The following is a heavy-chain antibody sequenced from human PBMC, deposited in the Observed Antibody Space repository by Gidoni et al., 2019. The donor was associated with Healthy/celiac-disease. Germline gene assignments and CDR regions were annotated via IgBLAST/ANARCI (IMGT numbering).Heavy chain of an antibody. CDR1: GYTFTSYG. CDR2: ISAYNGNT. D-gene: IGHD1-7*01. J-gene: IGHJ4*02. Sequence: QVQLVQSGAEVKKPGASVKVPCKASGYTFTSYGISWVRPAPGQGLEWMGWISAYNGNTNYAQKLQGRVTMTTDTSTSTAYMELRSLRSDDTAVYYCARFGTYNWNYGEFDYWGQGTLVTVSS. CDR3: ARFGTYNWNYGEFDY. V-gene: IGHV1-18*01.